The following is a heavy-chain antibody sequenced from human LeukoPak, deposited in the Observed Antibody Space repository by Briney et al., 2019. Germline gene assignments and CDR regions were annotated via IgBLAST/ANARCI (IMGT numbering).Heavy chain of an antibody. CDR3: ARATYYDFWSGYYGSAVAGRLDY. CDR2: IIPIFGTA. Sequence: ASVKVSCKASGGTFSSYAISWVRQAPGQGLEWMGGIIPIFGTANYAQKFQGRVTITADESTSTAYMELSSLRSDDTAVYYCARATYYDFWSGYYGSAVAGRLDYWGQGTLVTVSS. CDR1: GGTFSSYA. V-gene: IGHV1-69*13. D-gene: IGHD3-3*01. J-gene: IGHJ4*02.